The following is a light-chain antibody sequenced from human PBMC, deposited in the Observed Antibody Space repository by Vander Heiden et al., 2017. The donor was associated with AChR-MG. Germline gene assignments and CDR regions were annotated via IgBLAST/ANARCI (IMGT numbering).Light chain of an antibody. CDR2: GAS. Sequence: AIQLTQSPSSLSASVGDRVTITCRGRQGSSSALAWYQQKPGKAPKLLIYGASSRESGIPARFSGSGSGTDFTLTISSLQPEDFAAYYCQQFNSYPCTFGHGTKVDIK. CDR1: QGSSSA. CDR3: QQFNSYPCT. V-gene: IGKV1-13*02. J-gene: IGKJ3*01.